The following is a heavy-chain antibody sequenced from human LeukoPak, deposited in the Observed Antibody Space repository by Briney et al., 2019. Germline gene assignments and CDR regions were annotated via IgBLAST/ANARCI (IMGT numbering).Heavy chain of an antibody. V-gene: IGHV1-24*01. CDR3: ATHSPEWRYIGYYNFYYMDV. Sequence: ASVKVSCKVSGYTLTELSVHWVRQAPGKGLEWMGNFVPIDGDTIDAQRFQGRTTMTADTSTHTAYMELSSLRSEDTAVYFCATHSPEWRYIGYYNFYYMDVWGKGTTVTVSS. CDR2: FVPIDGDT. CDR1: GYTLTELS. D-gene: IGHD5-12*01. J-gene: IGHJ6*03.